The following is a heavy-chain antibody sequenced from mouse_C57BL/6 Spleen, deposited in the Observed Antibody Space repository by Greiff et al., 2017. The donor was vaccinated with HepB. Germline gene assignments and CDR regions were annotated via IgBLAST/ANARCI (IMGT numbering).Heavy chain of an antibody. Sequence: EVQLQQSGGGLVKPGGSLKLSCAASGFTFSDYGMHWVRQAPEKGLEWVAYISSGSSTIYYADTVKGRFTISRDNAKNTLFLQMTSLRSEDTAMYYCARWYYGSRYAMDYWGQGTSVTVSS. J-gene: IGHJ4*01. CDR2: ISSGSSTI. CDR1: GFTFSDYG. V-gene: IGHV5-17*01. D-gene: IGHD1-1*01. CDR3: ARWYYGSRYAMDY.